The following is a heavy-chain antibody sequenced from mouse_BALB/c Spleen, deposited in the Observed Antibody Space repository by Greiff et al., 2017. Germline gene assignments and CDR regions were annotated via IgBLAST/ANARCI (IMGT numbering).Heavy chain of an antibody. J-gene: IGHJ4*01. V-gene: IGHV1-9*01. CDR3: ARSGRLRDYAMDY. CDR2: ILPGSGST. Sequence: QVQLQQSGAELMKPGASVKISCKATGYTFSSYWIEWVKQRPGHGLEWIGEILPGSGSTNYNEKFKGKATFTADTSSNTAYMQLSSLTSEDSAVYYCARSGRLRDYAMDYWGQGTSVTVSS. D-gene: IGHD2-2*01. CDR1: GYTFSSYW.